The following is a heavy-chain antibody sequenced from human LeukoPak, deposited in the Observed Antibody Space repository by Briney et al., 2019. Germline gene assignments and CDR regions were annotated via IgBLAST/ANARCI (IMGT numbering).Heavy chain of an antibody. Sequence: GGSLRLSCAASGFTFSSDSMNWVRQAPGKGLEWVSSISSTSGFISHADSVKGRFTISRDNAKSSLYLQMNSLRAEDTALYYCARVHSGYGPDYIDHWGQGTPVTVSS. J-gene: IGHJ4*02. CDR1: GFTFSSDS. V-gene: IGHV3-21*06. D-gene: IGHD5-12*01. CDR2: ISSTSGFI. CDR3: ARVHSGYGPDYIDH.